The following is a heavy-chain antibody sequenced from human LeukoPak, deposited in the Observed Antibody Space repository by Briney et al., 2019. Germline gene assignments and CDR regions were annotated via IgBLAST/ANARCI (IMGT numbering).Heavy chain of an antibody. J-gene: IGHJ6*02. V-gene: IGHV3-53*01. Sequence: PGGSLRLSCAASGFIVSSYYTSWVRQAPGKGLEWVSVIYSGGSTYYADSVKGRFTISRDSSKNTLYLQMSSLRADDTAVYFCARDLCSGVSCYRPYGLDVWGQGTTVTVSS. D-gene: IGHD2-15*01. CDR1: GFIVSSYY. CDR2: IYSGGST. CDR3: ARDLCSGVSCYRPYGLDV.